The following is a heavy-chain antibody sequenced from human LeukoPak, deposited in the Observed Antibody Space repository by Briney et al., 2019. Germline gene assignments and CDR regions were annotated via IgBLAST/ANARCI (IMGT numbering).Heavy chain of an antibody. CDR2: INPSGGST. CDR1: GYTFTSYY. Sequence: ASVKVSCKASGYTFTSYYMHWVRQAPGQGLEWMGIINPSGGSTSYAQKLQGRVTSTMDTSTSTVYMELSSLRSEDTAVYYCARGAPLIDINYDSSGYSFDYWGQGTLVTVSS. J-gene: IGHJ4*02. D-gene: IGHD3-22*01. CDR3: ARGAPLIDINYDSSGYSFDY. V-gene: IGHV1-46*01.